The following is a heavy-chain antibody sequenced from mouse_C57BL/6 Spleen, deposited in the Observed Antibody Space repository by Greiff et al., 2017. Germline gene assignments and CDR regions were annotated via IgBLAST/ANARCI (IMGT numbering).Heavy chain of an antibody. D-gene: IGHD1-1*01. J-gene: IGHJ2*01. CDR1: GFTFSSYA. CDR3: ARDPGYGSSSFDY. Sequence: EVKLVESGGGLVKPGGSLKLSCAASGFTFSSYAMSWVRQTPEKRLEWVATISDGGSYTYYPDNVKGRFTISRDNAKNNLYLQMSHLKSEDTAMYYCARDPGYGSSSFDYWGQGTTLTVSS. CDR2: ISDGGSYT. V-gene: IGHV5-4*01.